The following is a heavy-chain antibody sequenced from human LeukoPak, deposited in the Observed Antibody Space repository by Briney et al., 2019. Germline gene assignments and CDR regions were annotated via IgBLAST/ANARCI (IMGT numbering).Heavy chain of an antibody. D-gene: IGHD3-9*01. CDR2: ISYDGSNK. Sequence: QTGRSLRLSCAASGFTFSTYGMHWVRQAPGKGLEWVAVISYDGSNKYYADSVKGRFTISRDNSKNTLYLQMNSLRPEDTAVYYCANRRRDLVIIHWGQGTLVTVSS. V-gene: IGHV3-30*18. CDR1: GFTFSTYG. CDR3: ANRRRDLVIIH. J-gene: IGHJ4*02.